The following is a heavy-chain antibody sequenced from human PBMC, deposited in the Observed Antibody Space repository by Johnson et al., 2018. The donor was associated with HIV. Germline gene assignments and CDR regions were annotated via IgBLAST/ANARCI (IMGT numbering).Heavy chain of an antibody. CDR2: ISYDGSNK. Sequence: QVQLVESGGGVVQPGRSLRLSCAASAFNFNTYGMDWVRQAPGKGLEWVAVISYDGSNKYYVDSVKGRFTISRDKSKNTLYLQMNSLRAEDTAVYYCAKDGAMAFDIWGQGTLVTVSS. D-gene: IGHD2-2*01. CDR3: AKDGAMAFDI. CDR1: AFNFNTYG. V-gene: IGHV3-30*18. J-gene: IGHJ3*02.